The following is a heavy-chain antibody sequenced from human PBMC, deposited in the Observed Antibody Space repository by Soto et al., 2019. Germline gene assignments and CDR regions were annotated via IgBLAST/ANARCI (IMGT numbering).Heavy chain of an antibody. CDR2: TYYRSKWYN. CDR3: ARALAVAATSWFDP. J-gene: IGHJ5*02. V-gene: IGHV6-1*01. Sequence: TLSLTCAISGDRVSSNSAAWNWIRQSPSRGLEWLGRTYYRSKWYNDYAVSVKSRITINPGTSKNQFSLQLNSVTPEDTAVYYCARALAVAATSWFDPWGQGTLVTVSS. D-gene: IGHD6-19*01. CDR1: GDRVSSNSAA.